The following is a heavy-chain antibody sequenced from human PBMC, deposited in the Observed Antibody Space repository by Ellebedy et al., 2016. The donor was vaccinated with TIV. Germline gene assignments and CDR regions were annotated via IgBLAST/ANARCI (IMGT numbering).Heavy chain of an antibody. D-gene: IGHD5-18*01. CDR1: GFTFSSYG. J-gene: IGHJ4*02. CDR2: IWYDGSNK. Sequence: GESLNISCAASGFTFSSYGMHWVRQAPGKGLEWVAVIWYDGSNKYYADSVKGRFTISRDNSKNTLYLQMTSLRAEDTAVYYCARDRSAVQLWFGFDYWGQGTLVTVSS. CDR3: ARDRSAVQLWFGFDY. V-gene: IGHV3-33*08.